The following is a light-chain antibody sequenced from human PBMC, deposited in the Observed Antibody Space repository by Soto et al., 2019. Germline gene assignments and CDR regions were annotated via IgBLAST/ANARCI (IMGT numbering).Light chain of an antibody. CDR1: QNVLYSSNNKNY. V-gene: IGKV4-1*01. CDR3: QQYYSTPFT. Sequence: DIVLTQSPDSLAVSLGERATINCKSSQNVLYSSNNKNYLAWYQQKPGQPTKLLIYCASIRESGVPDRFSGSGSGTDFTLTISSLQAEDVAVYYCQQYYSTPFTFGPGTRVAIK. CDR2: CAS. J-gene: IGKJ3*01.